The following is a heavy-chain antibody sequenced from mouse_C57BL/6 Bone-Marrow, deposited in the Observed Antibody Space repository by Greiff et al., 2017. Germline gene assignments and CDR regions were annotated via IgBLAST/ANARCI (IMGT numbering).Heavy chain of an antibody. CDR1: GYAFTNYL. D-gene: IGHD4-1*01. CDR2: INPGSGGT. J-gene: IGHJ2*01. V-gene: IGHV1-54*01. CDR3: ARGPRGSTNWDY. Sequence: QVQLQQSGAELVRPGTSVKVSCKASGYAFTNYLIEWVKQRPGQGLEWIGVINPGSGGTNYNEKFKGKATLTADKSSSTAYMQLSSLTSEDSAVYFCARGPRGSTNWDYWGQGTTLTVSS.